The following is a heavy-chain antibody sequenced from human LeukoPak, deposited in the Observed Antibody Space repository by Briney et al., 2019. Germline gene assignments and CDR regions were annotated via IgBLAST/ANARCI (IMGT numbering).Heavy chain of an antibody. D-gene: IGHD2-15*01. CDR2: IRYDGSSE. J-gene: IGHJ4*02. Sequence: GGSLRLSCAASGFTFSSYGMQWVRQAPGKGLEWVAFIRYDGSSEYYGGSVKGRFTISRDNSNNTLYLQMDSLRPEDTAVYYCAREADVGWYFYYWGQGTLVTVSS. CDR3: AREADVGWYFYY. V-gene: IGHV3-30*02. CDR1: GFTFSSYG.